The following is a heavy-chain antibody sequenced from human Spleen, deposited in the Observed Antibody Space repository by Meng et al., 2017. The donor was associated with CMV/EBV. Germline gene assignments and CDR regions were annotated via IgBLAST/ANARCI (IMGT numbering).Heavy chain of an antibody. CDR2: IYSGGNT. CDR3: ARPGVHSSGWYGA. V-gene: IGHV3-66*04. D-gene: IGHD6-19*01. CDR1: QFSVRINY. Sequence: GGSLRLSCAASQFSVRINYMSWVRQAPGKGLEWVSVIYSGGNTYYADSVKGRFTISRDNAKNSLYLQMNSLRAEDTAVYYCARPGVHSSGWYGAWGQGTLVTVSS. J-gene: IGHJ5*02.